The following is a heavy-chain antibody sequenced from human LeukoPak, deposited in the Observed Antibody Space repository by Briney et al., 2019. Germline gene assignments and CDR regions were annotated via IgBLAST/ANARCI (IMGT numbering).Heavy chain of an antibody. CDR2: ISGSGDNT. J-gene: IGHJ4*02. CDR3: AKDVGKWESLHFFDY. CDR1: GFTFSSYA. V-gene: IGHV3-23*01. D-gene: IGHD1-26*01. Sequence: GGSLRLSCAASGFTFSSYAMSWVRQAPGKGLEWVSGISGSGDNTYYADSVKGRFTISRDNSKNTLYVQVNSLGTEDTAAYYCAKDVGKWESLHFFDYWGQGTLVTVSS.